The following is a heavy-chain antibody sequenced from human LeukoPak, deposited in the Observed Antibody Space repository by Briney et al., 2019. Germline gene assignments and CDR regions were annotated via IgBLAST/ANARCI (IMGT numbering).Heavy chain of an antibody. CDR1: GFTFDDYA. J-gene: IGHJ4*02. D-gene: IGHD6-19*01. CDR2: ISWNSGSI. CDR3: ANLGAVADDY. Sequence: GGSLRLSCAASGFTFDDYAMHWVRQAPGKGLEWVSGISWNSGSIGYADSVKGRFTISRDNAKNSLYLQMNSLRAEDTALYYCANLGAVADDYWGQGTLVTVSS. V-gene: IGHV3-9*01.